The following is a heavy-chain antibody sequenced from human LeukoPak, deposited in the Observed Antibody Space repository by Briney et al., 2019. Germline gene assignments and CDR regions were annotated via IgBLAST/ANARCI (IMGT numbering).Heavy chain of an antibody. CDR3: AKGGPEASAGLSWFDP. CDR2: TFYSGNA. CDR1: GGSISYSY. D-gene: IGHD1-14*01. V-gene: IGHV4-59*01. Sequence: SETLSLTCTVSGGSISYSYWHWMRQPPGKGLGWIGHTFYSGNAKYNPSLKSRVTISVDMSKNQFSLNLSSVTAADTAVYYCAKGGPEASAGLSWFDPWGQGTLVTVSS. J-gene: IGHJ5*02.